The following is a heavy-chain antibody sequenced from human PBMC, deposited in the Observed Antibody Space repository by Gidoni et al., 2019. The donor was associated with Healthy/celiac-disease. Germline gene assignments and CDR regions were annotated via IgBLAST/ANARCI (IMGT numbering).Heavy chain of an antibody. J-gene: IGHJ4*02. Sequence: GYWMSWVRQAPGKGLEWVANIKQDGSEKYYVDSVKGRFTISRDNAKNSLYLQMNSLRAEDTAVYYCARDRYSSSWGQGTLLTVSS. CDR2: IKQDGSEK. CDR3: ARDRYSSS. V-gene: IGHV3-7*03. D-gene: IGHD6-13*01. CDR1: GYW.